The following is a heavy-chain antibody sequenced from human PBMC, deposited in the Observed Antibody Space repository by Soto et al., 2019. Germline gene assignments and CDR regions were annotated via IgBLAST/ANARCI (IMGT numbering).Heavy chain of an antibody. D-gene: IGHD1-26*01. J-gene: IGHJ4*02. V-gene: IGHV3-30*18. CDR3: AKGAKWELLLSFARKIPGDFDY. CDR2: ISYDGSNK. CDR1: GFTFSSYG. Sequence: SGGSLRLSCAASGFTFSSYGMHWVRQAPGKGLEWVAVISYDGSNKYYADSVKGRFTISRDNSKNTLYLQMNSLRAEDTAVYYCAKGAKWELLLSFARKIPGDFDYWGQGTLVTVSS.